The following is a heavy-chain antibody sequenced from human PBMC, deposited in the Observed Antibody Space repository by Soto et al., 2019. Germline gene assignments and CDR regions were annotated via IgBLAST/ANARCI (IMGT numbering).Heavy chain of an antibody. Sequence: LRLSCVGTGLNFDDFAMHWVRQAPGKGLEWVSGITWNSRVLAYADSVKGRFTISRDNARNSLYLQMDSLRDEDTALYYCAKGRYDFWSPYYFDSWGQGTLVTVS. V-gene: IGHV3-9*01. CDR3: AKGRYDFWSPYYFDS. CDR1: GLNFDDFA. D-gene: IGHD3-3*01. J-gene: IGHJ4*02. CDR2: ITWNSRVL.